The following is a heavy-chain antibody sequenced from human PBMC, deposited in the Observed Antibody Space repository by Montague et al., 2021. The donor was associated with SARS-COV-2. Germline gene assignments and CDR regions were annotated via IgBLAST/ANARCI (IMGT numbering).Heavy chain of an antibody. J-gene: IGHJ4*02. CDR2: LYYSGAT. CDR3: ARLRGGTPGEH. D-gene: IGHD2-21*01. V-gene: IGHV4-39*07. CDR1: GGSISDSNFH. Sequence: SETLSLTCTVSGGSISDSNFHWGWIRQPPGKGLEWIGTLYYSGATYYNPSLKSRVTTSMDMSKNQFSLKLTSAIAADTAVYYCARLRGGTPGEHWGQGALVTVSS.